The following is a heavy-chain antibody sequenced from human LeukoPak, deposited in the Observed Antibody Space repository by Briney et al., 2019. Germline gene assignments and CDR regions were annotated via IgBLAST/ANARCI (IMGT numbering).Heavy chain of an antibody. CDR3: ARVTSSGFYDAFDI. J-gene: IGHJ3*02. CDR2: IRYDGRNK. Sequence: PGGSLRLSCAASGFTFSNYGMHWVRQAPGKGLEWVAFIRYDGRNKYYADSVKGRFTISRDNAKNTLYLQMNSLRAEDTAVYYCARVTSSGFYDAFDIWGQGTMVTVSS. CDR1: GFTFSNYG. D-gene: IGHD6-19*01. V-gene: IGHV3-30*02.